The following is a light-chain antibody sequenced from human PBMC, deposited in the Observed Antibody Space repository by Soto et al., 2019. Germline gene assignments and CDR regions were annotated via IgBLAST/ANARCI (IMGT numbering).Light chain of an antibody. CDR1: QDIINR. CDR3: QQYKDYPLT. J-gene: IGKJ4*01. V-gene: IGKV1-16*02. CDR2: AAS. Sequence: DIQMTQSPSSLSASVGDRITITCRASQDIINRLVWFQQKPGKAPKALIYAASNLLSGVPSKFSGSRSGTDFTLTNSSLQPEYLAAYYCQQYKDYPLTFGGGT.